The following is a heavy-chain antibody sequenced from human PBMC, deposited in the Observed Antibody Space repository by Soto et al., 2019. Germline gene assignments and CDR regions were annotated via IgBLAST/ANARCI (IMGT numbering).Heavy chain of an antibody. Sequence: ASVKVSCKASGYTFTSYDINWVRQATGQGLEWMGWMNPNSGNTGYAQKFQGRVTMTGNTSISTAYMELSSLRSEDTAVYYCARGQDGYYGSGRRNYYSYYYMDVWDKGTTVTVSS. CDR3: ARGQDGYYGSGRRNYYSYYYMDV. CDR2: MNPNSGNT. J-gene: IGHJ6*03. V-gene: IGHV1-8*01. D-gene: IGHD3-10*01. CDR1: GYTFTSYD.